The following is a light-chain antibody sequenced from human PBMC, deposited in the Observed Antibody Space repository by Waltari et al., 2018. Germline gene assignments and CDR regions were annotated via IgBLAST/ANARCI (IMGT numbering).Light chain of an antibody. J-gene: IGKJ4*01. V-gene: IGKV4-1*01. CDR2: SAS. CDR3: QQYYSTPRT. Sequence: DIVMTQSPDSLAVSLGERATVNCKSSQSVLYSSKNKNYLAWYQQKPGQPPDLIIPSASSRESGVPDRFSGSGSGADFTLTSSSLQAEDVAVYYCQQYYSTPRTFGGGTKVEIK. CDR1: QSVLYSSKNKNY.